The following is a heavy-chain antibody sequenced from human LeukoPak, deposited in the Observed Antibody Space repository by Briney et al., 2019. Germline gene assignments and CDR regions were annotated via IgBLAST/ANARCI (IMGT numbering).Heavy chain of an antibody. CDR2: IYYSGSA. J-gene: IGHJ6*02. D-gene: IGHD4-17*01. CDR3: ARDWAEYGDSGLYFYYGMDV. V-gene: IGHV4-31*03. Sequence: SQTLSLTCSVSGGSISSGGYYWSWIRQHPGKGLEWIGYIYYSGSAYYKPSLKSRVTISLDTSKNQFSLRMTSVTAADTAVYYCARDWAEYGDSGLYFYYGMDVWGQGTTVTVSS. CDR1: GGSISSGGYY.